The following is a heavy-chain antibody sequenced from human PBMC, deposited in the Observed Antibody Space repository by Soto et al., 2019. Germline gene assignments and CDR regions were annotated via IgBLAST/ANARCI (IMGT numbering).Heavy chain of an antibody. CDR2: INPNSGGT. CDR1: GYTFTGYY. CDR3: ARSPYQLALSYYYYGMDV. D-gene: IGHD2-2*01. J-gene: IGHJ6*02. Sequence: VSVKVSCKASGYTFTGYYMHWVRQAPGQGLEWMGWINPNSGGTNYAQKFQGWVTMTRDTSISTAYMELSRLRSDDTAVYYCARSPYQLALSYYYYGMDVWGQGTTVTVSS. V-gene: IGHV1-2*04.